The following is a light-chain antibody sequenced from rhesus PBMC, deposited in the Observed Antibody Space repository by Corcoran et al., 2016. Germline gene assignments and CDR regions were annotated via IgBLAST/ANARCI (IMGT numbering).Light chain of an antibody. V-gene: IGKV3-42*01. J-gene: IGKJ4*01. Sequence: EIVMTQSPATLSLSPGERATLSCRASQSVSSSLAWYQQKPGQAPKLLIYGASSRATGIPARFSGSESGKAFTLTINSLEPEDGGVYYCQQDYSWPLTFGGGTKVELK. CDR2: GAS. CDR1: QSVSSS. CDR3: QQDYSWPLT.